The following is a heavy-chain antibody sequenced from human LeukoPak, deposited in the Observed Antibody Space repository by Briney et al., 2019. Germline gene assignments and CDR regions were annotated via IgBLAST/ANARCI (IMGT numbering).Heavy chain of an antibody. CDR1: GGSISSSSYY. CDR2: IYTSGST. J-gene: IGHJ5*02. Sequence: SQTLSLTCTVSGGSISSSSYYWSWIRQPAGKGLEWIGRIYTSGSTNYNPSLKSRVTISVDTSKNQFSLKLSSVTAADTAVYYCARFIDEIDNWFDPWGQGTLVTVSS. D-gene: IGHD3-16*02. V-gene: IGHV4-61*02. CDR3: ARFIDEIDNWFDP.